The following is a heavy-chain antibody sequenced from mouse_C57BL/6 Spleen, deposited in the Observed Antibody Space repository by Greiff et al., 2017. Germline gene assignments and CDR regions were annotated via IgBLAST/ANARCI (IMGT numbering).Heavy chain of an antibody. Sequence: VQLQQSGAELVRPGTSVKLSCKASGYTFTSYWMHWVKQRPGQGLEWIGVIDPSDSYTNYNQKFKGKATLTVDTSSSTAYMQLSSLTSEDSAVYYCARWNTTAFDYWGQGTTLTVSS. J-gene: IGHJ2*01. CDR2: IDPSDSYT. CDR3: ARWNTTAFDY. V-gene: IGHV1-59*01. CDR1: GYTFTSYW. D-gene: IGHD1-2*01.